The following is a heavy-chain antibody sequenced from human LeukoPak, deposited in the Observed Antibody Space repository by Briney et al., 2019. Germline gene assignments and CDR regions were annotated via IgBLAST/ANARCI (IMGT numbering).Heavy chain of an antibody. V-gene: IGHV3-33*01. CDR3: ARDRYSSSWYLDY. Sequence: GRSLRLSCAASGFTFSSYGMHWVRQAPGKGLEWVAVIWYDGSNKYYGDSVKGRFTISGDNSKNTLYLQMNSLRDEDTAVYYCARDRYSSSWYLDYWGQGTLVTVSS. J-gene: IGHJ4*02. D-gene: IGHD6-13*01. CDR1: GFTFSSYG. CDR2: IWYDGSNK.